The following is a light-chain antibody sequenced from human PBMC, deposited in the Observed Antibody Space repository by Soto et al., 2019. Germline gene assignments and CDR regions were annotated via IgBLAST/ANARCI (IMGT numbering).Light chain of an antibody. V-gene: IGKV3-20*01. CDR2: GAS. Sequence: DIRLTQSPGTLSLSPGERAALSCGASQSVSNNFLAWYQQKPGQAPRLLISGASSRATGIPDRFSGSGSGTDFTLTITRVEPEDFAVYYCQQYATSPLTLGGGTKVDNK. CDR1: QSVSNNF. CDR3: QQYATSPLT. J-gene: IGKJ4*01.